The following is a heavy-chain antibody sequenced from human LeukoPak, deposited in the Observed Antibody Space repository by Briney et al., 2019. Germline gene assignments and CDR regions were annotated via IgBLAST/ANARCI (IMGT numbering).Heavy chain of an antibody. CDR3: ARNNPYGSGSYPDY. CDR2: IWYDGSGK. CDR1: GFTFSGYG. V-gene: IGHV3-33*01. J-gene: IGHJ4*02. D-gene: IGHD3-10*01. Sequence: GGSLRLSCAASGFTFSGYGMHWVRQAPGKGLEWVAYIWYDGSGKDHIDSVKGRFTISRDNPRNTLYLQMDSLRVEDTAVYYCARNNPYGSGSYPDYWGQGTLVTVSS.